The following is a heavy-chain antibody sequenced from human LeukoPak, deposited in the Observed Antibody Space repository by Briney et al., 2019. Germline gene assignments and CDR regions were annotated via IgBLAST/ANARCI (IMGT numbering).Heavy chain of an antibody. CDR2: IYPGDSDT. Sequence: GESLKISCKGSGYSFTSYWIGWVRQMPGKGLEWMGIIYPGDSDTRYSPSFQGQVTISADKSISTAYLQWSSLKASDTAMYCCARLPHEVATEDNSAFDIWGQGTMVTVSS. V-gene: IGHV5-51*01. CDR3: ARLPHEVATEDNSAFDI. CDR1: GYSFTSYW. J-gene: IGHJ3*02. D-gene: IGHD5-12*01.